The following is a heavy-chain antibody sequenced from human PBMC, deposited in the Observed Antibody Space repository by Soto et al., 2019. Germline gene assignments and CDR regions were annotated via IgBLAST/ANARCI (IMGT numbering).Heavy chain of an antibody. J-gene: IGHJ6*02. CDR1: GFTFSSYG. V-gene: IGHV3-33*01. D-gene: IGHD4-17*01. Sequence: GGSLRLSCAASGFTFSSYGMHWVRQAPGKGLEWVAVIWYDGSNKYYADSVKGRFTISRDNSKNTLYLQMNSLRAEDTAVYYCARKGARLRTFKDGMDVWGQGTTVTVSS. CDR3: ARKGARLRTFKDGMDV. CDR2: IWYDGSNK.